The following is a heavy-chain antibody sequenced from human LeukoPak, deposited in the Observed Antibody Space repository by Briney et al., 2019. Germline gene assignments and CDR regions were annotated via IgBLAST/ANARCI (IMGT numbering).Heavy chain of an antibody. J-gene: IGHJ3*02. Sequence: SETLSLTCTVSGGSISSGGYYWSWIRQHPGKGLEWIGYIYHSGSTYYNPSLKSRVTISVDRSKNQFSLKLSSVTAADTAVYYCARGGGYGPGAFDIWGQGTMVTVSS. CDR3: ARGGGYGPGAFDI. D-gene: IGHD3-10*01. CDR2: IYHSGST. CDR1: GGSISSGGYY. V-gene: IGHV4-30-2*01.